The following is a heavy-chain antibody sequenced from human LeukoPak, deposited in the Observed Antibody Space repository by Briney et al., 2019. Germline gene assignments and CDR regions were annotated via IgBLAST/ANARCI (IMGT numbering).Heavy chain of an antibody. V-gene: IGHV3-30*02. CDR3: AKTCSSTSCHNGYFQH. D-gene: IGHD2-2*01. CDR1: GSTFSSYG. Sequence: GGSLRLSCAASGSTFSSYGMHWVRQAPGKGLEWVAFIRYDGSNKYYADSVKGRFTISRDNSKNTLYLQMNSLRAEDTAVYYCAKTCSSTSCHNGYFQHWGQGTLVTVSS. J-gene: IGHJ1*01. CDR2: IRYDGSNK.